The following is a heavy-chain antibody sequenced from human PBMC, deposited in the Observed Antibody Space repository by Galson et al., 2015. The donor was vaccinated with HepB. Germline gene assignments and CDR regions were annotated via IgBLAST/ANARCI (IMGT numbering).Heavy chain of an antibody. D-gene: IGHD1-26*01. Sequence: SVKVSCKASGFTFTSSAMQWVRQARGQGLEWIGWVVGGSGNTNYAQKFQEKVTITRDMSTSTTYMELSSLRSEDTAVYYCAAVRSRSYEGEVNYWGQGTLVTVSS. CDR2: VVGGSGNT. CDR1: GFTFTSSA. J-gene: IGHJ4*02. V-gene: IGHV1-58*02. CDR3: AAVRSRSYEGEVNY.